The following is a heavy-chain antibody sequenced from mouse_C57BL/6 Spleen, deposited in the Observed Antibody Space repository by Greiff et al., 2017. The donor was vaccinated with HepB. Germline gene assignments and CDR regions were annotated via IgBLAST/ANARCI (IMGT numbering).Heavy chain of an antibody. CDR2: IDPSDSYT. V-gene: IGHV1-59*01. Sequence: QVQLKQPGAELVRPGTSVKLSCKASGYTFTSYWMHWVKQRPGQGLEWIGVIDPSDSYTNYNQKFKGKATLTVDTSSSTAYMQLSSLTSEDSAVYYCARGGSSWDFDYWGQGTTLTVSS. CDR3: ARGGSSWDFDY. CDR1: GYTFTSYW. D-gene: IGHD1-1*01. J-gene: IGHJ2*01.